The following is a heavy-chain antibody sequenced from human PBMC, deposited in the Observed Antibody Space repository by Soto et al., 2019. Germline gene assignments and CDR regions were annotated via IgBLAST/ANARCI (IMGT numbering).Heavy chain of an antibody. D-gene: IGHD3-10*01. CDR1: GFTFSSYS. J-gene: IGHJ6*02. Sequence: GGSLRLSCAASGFTFSSYSMNWVRQAPGKGLEWVSSISSSSYIYYADSVKGRFTISRDNAKNSLYLQMNSLRAEDTAVYYCARDLGEWFGELLSRYYYYGMDVWGQGTTVTVSS. V-gene: IGHV3-21*01. CDR3: ARDLGEWFGELLSRYYYYGMDV. CDR2: ISSSSYI.